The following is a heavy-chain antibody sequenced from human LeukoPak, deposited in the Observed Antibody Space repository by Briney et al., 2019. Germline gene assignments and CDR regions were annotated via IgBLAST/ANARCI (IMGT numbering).Heavy chain of an antibody. J-gene: IGHJ3*02. CDR2: IDHTGST. CDR3: ARDYSSSWDTDAFDI. CDR1: GDSISMHY. Sequence: SETLSLICSVSGDSISMHYWSWIRQPPGKGLEWIGYIDHTGSTNYNPSLNSRVTISRDTSKNHFSLELSSVTAADTAVYYCARDYSSSWDTDAFDIWGQGTMVTVSS. V-gene: IGHV4-59*11. D-gene: IGHD6-13*01.